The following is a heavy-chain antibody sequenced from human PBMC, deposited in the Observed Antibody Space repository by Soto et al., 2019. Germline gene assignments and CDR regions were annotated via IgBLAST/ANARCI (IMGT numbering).Heavy chain of an antibody. Sequence: GSLRLSCAASGFTFSSYSMSWVRQAPGKGLEWVSSISSSSSYIYYADSVKGRFTISRDNAKNSLYLQMSSLRPEDTAVYYCARAPVTTDYGMDVWGQGTTVTVSS. D-gene: IGHD1-1*01. CDR3: ARAPVTTDYGMDV. CDR1: GFTFSSYS. CDR2: ISSSSSYI. J-gene: IGHJ6*02. V-gene: IGHV3-21*01.